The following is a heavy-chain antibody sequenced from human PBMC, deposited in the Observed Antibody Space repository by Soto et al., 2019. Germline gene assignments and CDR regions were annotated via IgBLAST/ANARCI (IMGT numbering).Heavy chain of an antibody. CDR1: GGSISSGGYY. CDR3: ARDRTLMDTAMVMEGEEHYYYYGMDV. CDR2: IYYSGST. D-gene: IGHD5-18*01. Sequence: PSETLSLTCTVSGGSISSGGYYWSWIRQHPGKGLEWIGYIYYSGSTYYNPSLKSRVTISVDTSKNQFSLKLSSVTAADTAVYYCARDRTLMDTAMVMEGEEHYYYYGMDVWGQGTTVTVSS. V-gene: IGHV4-31*03. J-gene: IGHJ6*02.